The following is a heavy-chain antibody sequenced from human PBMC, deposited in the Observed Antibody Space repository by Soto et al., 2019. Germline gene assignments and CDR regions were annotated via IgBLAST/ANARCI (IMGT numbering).Heavy chain of an antibody. CDR1: GGSISSYY. V-gene: IGHV4-59*12. D-gene: IGHD3-10*01. Sequence: SETLSLTCTVSGGSISSYYWSWIRQPPGKGLEWIWYIYYSGSTNYNPSLKSRVTISVDTSKNQFSLKMSSVTAADTAVYYCASGVSSLLWFGELSAFDYWGQGTLVTV. J-gene: IGHJ4*02. CDR3: ASGVSSLLWFGELSAFDY. CDR2: IYYSGST.